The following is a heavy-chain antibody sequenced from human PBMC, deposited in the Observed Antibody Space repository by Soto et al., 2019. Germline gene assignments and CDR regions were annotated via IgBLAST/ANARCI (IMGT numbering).Heavy chain of an antibody. CDR3: AKDGGGGIAARSYYYYGMDV. Sequence: ESGGGVVQPGRSLRLSCAASGFTFSSYGMHWVRQAPGKGLEWVAVISYDGSNKYYADSVKGRFTISRDNSKNTLYLQMNSLRAEDTAVYYCAKDGGGGIAARSYYYYGMDVWGQGTTVTVSS. V-gene: IGHV3-30*18. J-gene: IGHJ6*02. CDR1: GFTFSSYG. D-gene: IGHD6-6*01. CDR2: ISYDGSNK.